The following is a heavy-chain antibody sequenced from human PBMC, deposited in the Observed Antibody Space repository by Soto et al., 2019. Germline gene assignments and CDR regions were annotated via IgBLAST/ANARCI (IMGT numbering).Heavy chain of an antibody. V-gene: IGHV1-3*01. Sequence: VASVKVSCKASGYTFTSYAMHWVRQAPGQRLEWMGWINAGNGNTKYSQKFPGRVTITRDTSASTAYMELGSLRSEDTAVYYCARDLRTYAFWSGYYPGGKDVWGQGTTVTVSS. CDR3: ARDLRTYAFWSGYYPGGKDV. D-gene: IGHD3-3*01. CDR2: INAGNGNT. J-gene: IGHJ6*02. CDR1: GYTFTSYA.